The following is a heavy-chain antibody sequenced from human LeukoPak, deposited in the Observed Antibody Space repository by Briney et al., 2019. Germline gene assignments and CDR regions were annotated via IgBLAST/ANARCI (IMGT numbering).Heavy chain of an antibody. D-gene: IGHD3-10*01. Sequence: ASVKVSCKASGYTFTSCYMHWVRQAPGQGLEWMGIINPSGGGTSYAQKLQGRVTMTRDTSTSTVYLELSSLRSEDTAVYYCARGGVSWYTCFDPWGQGTLVTVSS. CDR2: INPSGGGT. CDR3: ARGGVSWYTCFDP. V-gene: IGHV1-46*04. CDR1: GYTFTSCY. J-gene: IGHJ5*02.